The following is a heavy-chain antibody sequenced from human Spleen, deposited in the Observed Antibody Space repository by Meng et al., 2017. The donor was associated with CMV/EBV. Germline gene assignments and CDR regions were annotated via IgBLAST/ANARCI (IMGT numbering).Heavy chain of an antibody. CDR2: MNPKTENA. D-gene: IGHD3-16*01. CDR1: GYTFTTYD. J-gene: IGHJ5*02. V-gene: IGHV1-8*01. CDR3: VKGRGRVGHNWFDT. Sequence: ASVKVSCKASGYTFTTYDVNWVRQATGRRLEWMGWMNPKTENAGYAQKFQGRVTMTRDTLISTAYLELSSLRSEDTAVYYCVKGRGRVGHNWFDTWGQGTLVTVSS.